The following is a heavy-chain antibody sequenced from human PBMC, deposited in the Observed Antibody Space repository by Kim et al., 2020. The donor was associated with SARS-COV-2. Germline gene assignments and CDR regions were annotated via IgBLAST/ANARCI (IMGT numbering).Heavy chain of an antibody. CDR2: IRSKAHSYAT. J-gene: IGHJ4*02. CDR1: GFTFSGSA. Sequence: GGSLRLSCAASGFTFSGSAMHWVRQAPGKGLEWVARIRSKAHSYATGSVAAVKGRFTSSRDDSKNTALLQMNSMKTEDTAVYYCTAYYDSSGSHVYWGQGTPVTVSS. V-gene: IGHV3-73*01. CDR3: TAYYDSSGSHVY. D-gene: IGHD3-22*01.